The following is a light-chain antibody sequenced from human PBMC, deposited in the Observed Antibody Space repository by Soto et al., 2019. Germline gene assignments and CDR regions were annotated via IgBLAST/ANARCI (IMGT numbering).Light chain of an antibody. V-gene: IGKV1-5*03. CDR2: KAS. J-gene: IGKJ2*01. Sequence: DIQMTQSPSTLSASVGDRLTITCRASPSIVTWLARYQQKSGKAPKLLIFKASSLESGVPSRFSGSGSGTEFTLTISSLQPDDFATYYCQQYSTYPYTFGQGTKLEIK. CDR1: PSIVTW. CDR3: QQYSTYPYT.